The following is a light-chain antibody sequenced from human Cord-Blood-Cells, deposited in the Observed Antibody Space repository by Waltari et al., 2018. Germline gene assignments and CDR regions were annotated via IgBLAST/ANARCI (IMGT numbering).Light chain of an antibody. J-gene: IGLJ1*01. CDR2: GNS. V-gene: IGLV1-40*01. Sequence: QSVLTQAPSVSGAPGQRVTISCTGRSANTGAGYDVHWYQQLPGPAPKLLIYGNSNRPSGVPDRFSGSKSGTSASLAITGLQAEDEADYYCQSYDSSLSGYVFGTGTKVTVL. CDR1: SANTGAGYD. CDR3: QSYDSSLSGYV.